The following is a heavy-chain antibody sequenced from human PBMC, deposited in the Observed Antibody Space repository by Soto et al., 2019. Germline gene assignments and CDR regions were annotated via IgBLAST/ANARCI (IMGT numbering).Heavy chain of an antibody. CDR1: GLTFSRDV. Sequence: QVQLVESGGGVVQPGRSRRLACAASGLTFSRDVMHWVRQAPGKGLAWVAVIWYDGSNKDYADSVKGRFTISRDNSKNTLDLQMNSLRAEDTAVYYCARDQVWGIDYWGQGTLVTVSS. CDR3: ARDQVWGIDY. D-gene: IGHD7-27*01. J-gene: IGHJ4*02. V-gene: IGHV3-33*01. CDR2: IWYDGSNK.